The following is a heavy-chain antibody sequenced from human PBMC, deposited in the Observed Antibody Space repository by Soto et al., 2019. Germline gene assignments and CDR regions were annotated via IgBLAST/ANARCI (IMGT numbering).Heavy chain of an antibody. Sequence: QVQLQESGPGLVKPSQTLSLTCTVSGGSISSGDYYWSWIRQPPGKGLEWIGYIYYSGSTYYNPSLKSQVTISVDTSKNQFSLKLSAVTAADTAVYYCAREALRHYYGDWYFDLWGRGTLVTVSS. J-gene: IGHJ2*01. CDR2: IYYSGST. D-gene: IGHD4-17*01. V-gene: IGHV4-30-4*01. CDR1: GGSISSGDYY. CDR3: AREALRHYYGDWYFDL.